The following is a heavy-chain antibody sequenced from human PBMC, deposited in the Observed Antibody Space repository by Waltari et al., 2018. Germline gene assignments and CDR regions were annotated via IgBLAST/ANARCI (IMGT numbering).Heavy chain of an antibody. V-gene: IGHV3-49*04. J-gene: IGHJ6*04. Sequence: ELQLVESGGDLVQPGRARRLSCTAAGFTFGDYAITWVRQAPGEGLEWIAFMRSKAYGATTEDAASVKGRFTISRDDSKSIADLQMNSLKSEETAVYYCTRDPQLPVWGKGTTVTVSS. CDR2: MRSKAYGATT. CDR3: TRDPQLPV. D-gene: IGHD3-10*01. CDR1: GFTFGDYA.